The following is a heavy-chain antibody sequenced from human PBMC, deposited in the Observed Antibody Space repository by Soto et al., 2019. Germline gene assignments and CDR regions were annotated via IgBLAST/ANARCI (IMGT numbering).Heavy chain of an antibody. Sequence: GGSLRLSCAASGFTFSSYAMHWVRQVPGKGLEWVAVISYDGVNKYYADSVKGRFTISRDNSKNTLYLQMNSLRAEDTAVYYCTRDPNLYCVGADCYVYWGQGTPVTVSS. J-gene: IGHJ4*02. CDR3: TRDPNLYCVGADCYVY. CDR2: ISYDGVNK. V-gene: IGHV3-30-3*01. CDR1: GFTFSSYA. D-gene: IGHD2-21*01.